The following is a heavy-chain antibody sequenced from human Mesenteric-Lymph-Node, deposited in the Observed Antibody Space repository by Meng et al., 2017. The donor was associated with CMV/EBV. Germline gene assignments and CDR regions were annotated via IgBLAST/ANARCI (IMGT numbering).Heavy chain of an antibody. Sequence: GGSLRLSCATSGFTFSDYYMSWIRQAPGKGLEWVSYISSSGSTIYYADSVKGRFTISRDNSKNTLYLQMNSLRAEDTAVYYCARENSGWYGGWFDPWGQGTLVTVSS. V-gene: IGHV3-11*01. D-gene: IGHD6-19*01. CDR1: GFTFSDYY. J-gene: IGHJ5*02. CDR2: ISSSGSTI. CDR3: ARENSGWYGGWFDP.